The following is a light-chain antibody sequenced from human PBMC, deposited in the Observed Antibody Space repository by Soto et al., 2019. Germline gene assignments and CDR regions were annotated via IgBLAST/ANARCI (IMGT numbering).Light chain of an antibody. CDR1: QGVTPAY. Sequence: EIVLTQSPGTLSLSPGDRATLSCRASQGVTPAYLAWYQHKPGQAPMLLIYGASHRATGIPDRFSGSGSGTDFTLTITRLEPEDFAVYSCQQYGGSPLFTFGPGTRVDFK. CDR3: QQYGGSPLFT. CDR2: GAS. V-gene: IGKV3-20*01. J-gene: IGKJ3*01.